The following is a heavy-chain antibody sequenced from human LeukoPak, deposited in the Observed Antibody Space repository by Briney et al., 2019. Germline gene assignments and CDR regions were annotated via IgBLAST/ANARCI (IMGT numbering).Heavy chain of an antibody. V-gene: IGHV1-2*02. J-gene: IGHJ4*02. CDR2: INPKSGGT. Sequence: ASVKVSCKASGYSFTGYYLDWVRQAPGQGLEWMGWINPKSGGTNYAQKFPGRVIMTRDTSISTAYMELSSLRSDDTAIYYCARRVFSGWGYYFDYWGQGTLVTVSS. D-gene: IGHD6-19*01. CDR1: GYSFTGYY. CDR3: ARRVFSGWGYYFDY.